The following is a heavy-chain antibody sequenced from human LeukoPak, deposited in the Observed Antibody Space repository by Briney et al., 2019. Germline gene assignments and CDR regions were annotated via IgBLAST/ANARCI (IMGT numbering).Heavy chain of an antibody. CDR1: GFTFSSYW. V-gene: IGHV3-7*01. Sequence: GGSLRLSCAASGFTFSSYWMRWVRQAPGKGLEWVSNIKKDGSEKYYVDSVKGRFTISRDNAKNSLYLQMNSLRAEDTAVYYCARDVGNPLGNDYYYCMDVWGKGTTVTVSS. CDR3: ARDVGNPLGNDYYYCMDV. J-gene: IGHJ6*03. CDR2: IKKDGSEK. D-gene: IGHD4-23*01.